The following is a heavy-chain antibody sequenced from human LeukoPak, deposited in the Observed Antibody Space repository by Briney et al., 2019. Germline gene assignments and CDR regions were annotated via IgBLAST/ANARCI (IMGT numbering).Heavy chain of an antibody. D-gene: IGHD7-27*01. V-gene: IGHV4-34*01. J-gene: IGHJ3*02. CDR2: INHSGST. CDR3: ARGGNWGSDAFDI. Sequence: SETLSLTCAVYGGSFSGYYWSWIRQPPGKGLEWIGEINHSGSTNYNPSLKSRVTISVDTSKNQFSLKLSSVTAADTAVYYCARGGNWGSDAFDIWGQGTMVTVSS. CDR1: GGSFSGYY.